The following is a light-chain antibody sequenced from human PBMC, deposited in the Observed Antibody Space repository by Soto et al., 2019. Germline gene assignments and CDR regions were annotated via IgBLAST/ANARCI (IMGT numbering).Light chain of an antibody. CDR3: CSYAGSHTYV. Sequence: QSVLTQPASVSGSPGQSVTISCTGTSSDVGGYNYVSWYQQHPGKAPKLMIYDVSKRPSGVPDRFSGSKSGNTASLTISGLQAEDEADYYCCSYAGSHTYVFGTGTKLTVL. V-gene: IGLV2-11*01. J-gene: IGLJ1*01. CDR1: SSDVGGYNY. CDR2: DVS.